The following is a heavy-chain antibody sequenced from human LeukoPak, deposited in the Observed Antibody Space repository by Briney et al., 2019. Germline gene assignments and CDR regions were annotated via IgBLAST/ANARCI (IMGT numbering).Heavy chain of an antibody. V-gene: IGHV1-18*04. CDR2: ISAYNGNT. D-gene: IGHD3-9*01. J-gene: IGHJ6*02. CDR1: GYTFTGYF. CDR3: ARFNFDPYYYGMDV. Sequence: GASVEVSCKASGYTFTGYFMHWVRQAPGQGLEWMGWISAYNGNTNYAQKLQGRVTMTTDTSTSTAYMELRSLRSDDTAVYYCARFNFDPYYYGMDVWGQGTTVTVSS.